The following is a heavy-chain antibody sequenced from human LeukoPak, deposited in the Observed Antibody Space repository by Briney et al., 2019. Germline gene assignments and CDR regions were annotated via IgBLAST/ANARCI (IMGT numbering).Heavy chain of an antibody. D-gene: IGHD3-22*01. CDR1: GASISSYY. CDR3: ARYATSAYYLDY. Sequence: PSETLSLTCTVSGASISSYYWSWIRQPPGKGLEWIGYIYYSGNNNYNPSLKSRVTTSIDTSKNKFSLNLSSVTAADTAVYYCARYATSAYYLDYWGQGTLVTVSS. CDR2: IYYSGNN. V-gene: IGHV4-59*01. J-gene: IGHJ4*02.